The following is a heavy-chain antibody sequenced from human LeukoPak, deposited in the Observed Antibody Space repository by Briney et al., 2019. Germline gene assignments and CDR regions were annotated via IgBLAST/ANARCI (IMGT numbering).Heavy chain of an antibody. V-gene: IGHV4-39*01. J-gene: IGHJ4*02. CDR2: IYYSGST. CDR3: ASGPDGGSSWYLEEGGIDY. D-gene: IGHD6-13*01. Sequence: SETLSLTCTVSGGSISSSSYYWGWIRQPPGKGLEWIGSIYYSGSTYYNPSLKSRVTISVDTSKNQFSLKLSSVTAADTAVYYCASGPDGGSSWYLEEGGIDYWGQGTLVTVSS. CDR1: GGSISSSSYY.